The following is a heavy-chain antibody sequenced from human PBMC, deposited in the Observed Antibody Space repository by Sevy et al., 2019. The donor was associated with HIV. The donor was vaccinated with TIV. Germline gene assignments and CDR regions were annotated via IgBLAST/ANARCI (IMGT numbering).Heavy chain of an antibody. Sequence: GGSLRLSCAASGFTVSSSYMTWVRQPPGKGLEWVSVIYSGGSTYYADSVRGLFTISRDNSKNTLYLQMNSLRVEDTAVYYCAREHWPGTDFDYWGQGTLVTVSS. CDR1: GFTVSSSY. J-gene: IGHJ4*02. V-gene: IGHV3-53*05. D-gene: IGHD3-10*01. CDR2: IYSGGST. CDR3: AREHWPGTDFDY.